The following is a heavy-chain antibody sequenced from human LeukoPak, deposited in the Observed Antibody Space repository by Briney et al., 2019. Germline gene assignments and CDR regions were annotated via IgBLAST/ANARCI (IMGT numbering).Heavy chain of an antibody. CDR3: ARDTGGRGRLNAFDI. D-gene: IGHD3-10*01. CDR2: IYHTGST. V-gene: IGHV4-4*02. Sequence: SETLSLTCAVSGGSISSSNWWIWVRQPPEKGPEWIGEIYHTGSTNYNPSLKSRVTISIDKSKNQFSLKLSSVTAADTAMYYCARDTGGRGRLNAFDIWGQGTMVTVSS. CDR1: GGSISSSNW. J-gene: IGHJ3*02.